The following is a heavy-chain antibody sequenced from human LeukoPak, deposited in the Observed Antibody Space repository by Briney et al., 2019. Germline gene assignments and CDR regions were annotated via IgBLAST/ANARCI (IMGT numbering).Heavy chain of an antibody. CDR2: ISWNSGSI. CDR1: GFTFDDYA. CDR3: AKAYCGMDV. Sequence: GGSLRLSCAASGFTFDDYAMHWVRQAPGKGLEWVSGISWNSGSIGYADSVKGRLTISRDNAKNSLYLQMNSLRAEDTALYYCAKAYCGMDVWGQGTTVTVSS. J-gene: IGHJ6*02. V-gene: IGHV3-9*01.